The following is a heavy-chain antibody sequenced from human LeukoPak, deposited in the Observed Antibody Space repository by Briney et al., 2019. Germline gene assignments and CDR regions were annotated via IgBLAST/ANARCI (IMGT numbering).Heavy chain of an antibody. V-gene: IGHV4-59*01. D-gene: IGHD3-22*01. J-gene: IGHJ4*02. Sequence: PSETLSLTCTVSGGSISSYYLSWIRQPPGKGLEWIGYIYYSGSTNYNPSLKSRVTISVDTSKNQFSLKLSSVTAADTAVYYCARTLMYDSSGYYYVGYYFDYGGQGTLVTVSS. CDR1: GGSISSYY. CDR2: IYYSGST. CDR3: ARTLMYDSSGYYYVGYYFDY.